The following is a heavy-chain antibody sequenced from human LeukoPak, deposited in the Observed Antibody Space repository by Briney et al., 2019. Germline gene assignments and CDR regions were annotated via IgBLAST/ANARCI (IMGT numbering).Heavy chain of an antibody. D-gene: IGHD3-10*01. CDR2: IYPGDSDT. J-gene: IGHJ6*03. CDR1: GYSFTNYW. Sequence: GESLKISCKASGYSFTNYWIGWVRQMSGKGLEWMGIIYPGDSDTRYSPSFRGQVTISADKSISTAYLQWSSLKASDTAIYYCARHYPFYGSGSYYRGYYYLDVWGRGTTVTISS. V-gene: IGHV5-51*01. CDR3: ARHYPFYGSGSYYRGYYYLDV.